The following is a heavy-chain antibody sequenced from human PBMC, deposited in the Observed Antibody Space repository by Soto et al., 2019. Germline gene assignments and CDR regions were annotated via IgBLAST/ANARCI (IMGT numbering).Heavy chain of an antibody. D-gene: IGHD2-21*01. CDR1: GFTVSSNY. CDR2: IYSGGST. J-gene: IGHJ6*02. V-gene: IGHV3-66*01. CDR3: ARESVGERFGMDV. Sequence: EVQLVESGGGLVQPGGSLRLSCAASGFTVSSNYMSWVRQSPGKGLEWVSVIYSGGSTYYAYSVKGRFTISRDNSRNTLYLQMNSLRIEDTAVYSCARESVGERFGMDVWGQGTTVTVSS.